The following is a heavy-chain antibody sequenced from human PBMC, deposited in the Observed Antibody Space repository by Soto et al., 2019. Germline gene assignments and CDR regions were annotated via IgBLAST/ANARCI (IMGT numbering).Heavy chain of an antibody. Sequence: GASVKVSCKASGYTFTSYYMHWVRQAPGQGLEWMGIINPSGGSTSYAQKFQGRVTMTRDTSTSTVYMELSSLRSEDTAVYYCASSRLERDYDYIWGSYPQDYWGQGTLVTVSS. CDR1: GYTFTSYY. V-gene: IGHV1-46*03. CDR3: ASSRLERDYDYIWGSYPQDY. CDR2: INPSGGST. D-gene: IGHD3-16*02. J-gene: IGHJ4*02.